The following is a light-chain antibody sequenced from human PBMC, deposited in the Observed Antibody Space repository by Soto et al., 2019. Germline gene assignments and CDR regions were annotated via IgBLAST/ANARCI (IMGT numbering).Light chain of an antibody. CDR3: QQDGGSPPYT. Sequence: EIVLTQSPGTLSLSPGERATLSCRASQSVSSSYLAWYQQRPGQAPRLLIYGASSRATGVPARFSGSGSGTDFTLTISRLEPEDFAAYYCQQDGGSPPYTFGQGTKLEIK. CDR2: GAS. V-gene: IGKV3-20*01. J-gene: IGKJ2*01. CDR1: QSVSSSY.